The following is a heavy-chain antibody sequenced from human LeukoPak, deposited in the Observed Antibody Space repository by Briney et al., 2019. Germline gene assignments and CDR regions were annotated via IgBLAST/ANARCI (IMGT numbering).Heavy chain of an antibody. V-gene: IGHV3-74*01. D-gene: IGHD5-24*01. CDR3: ARLTRVGYNSYVY. CDR2: FKNDGSSA. Sequence: GGSLRLSCAVSGFTSSDYWMHWVRQAPGKGLVWVLRFKNDGSSATYADSVKGRFTISRDEAKNTLYLQMNSLRVEDTAVYYCARLTRVGYNSYVYWGQGTLVTVSS. CDR1: GFTSSDYW. J-gene: IGHJ1*01.